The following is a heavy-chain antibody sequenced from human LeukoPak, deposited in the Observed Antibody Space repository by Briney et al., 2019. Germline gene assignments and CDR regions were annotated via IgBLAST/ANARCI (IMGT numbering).Heavy chain of an antibody. CDR2: ITISSNFI. CDR1: GFSLSSYS. Sequence: GGSLRLTCAASGFSLSSYSMNWVRQAPGKGLEWVSSITISSNFIYYADSVKGRFTISRDNAKSSLFLQMNSLRAEDTAVYFCARDGHGDGFLTGYSYFGMDVWGQGTTVTVSS. V-gene: IGHV3-21*01. CDR3: ARDGHGDGFLTGYSYFGMDV. D-gene: IGHD3-9*01. J-gene: IGHJ6*02.